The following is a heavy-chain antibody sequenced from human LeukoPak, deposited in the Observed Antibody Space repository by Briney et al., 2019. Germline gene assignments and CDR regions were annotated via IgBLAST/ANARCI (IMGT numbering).Heavy chain of an antibody. Sequence: GGSLRLSCPASGFTFSDYSMSWVRQAPGKGLEWVSSISSSSDYIYYADSVKGRFTISRDNARNSLYLQMNSLRAEDTAVYYCAKGRGVSNKKGMDVWAKGPRSPSP. CDR3: AKGRGVSNKKGMDV. D-gene: IGHD5-24*01. J-gene: IGHJ6*02. V-gene: IGHV3-21*01. CDR2: ISSSSDYI. CDR1: GFTFSDYS.